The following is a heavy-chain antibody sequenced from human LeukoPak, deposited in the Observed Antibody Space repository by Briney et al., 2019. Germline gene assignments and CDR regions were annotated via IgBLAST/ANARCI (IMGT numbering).Heavy chain of an antibody. Sequence: SETLSLTCTVSGGSISSYYWSWIRQPPGKGLGWIGYIYYSGSTNYNPSLKSRVTISVDTSKNQFSLRLRSVTAADTAVYYCARSWMVGEGAFDFWGQGTMVPVSS. D-gene: IGHD1-26*01. CDR3: ARSWMVGEGAFDF. CDR2: IYYSGST. J-gene: IGHJ3*01. CDR1: GGSISSYY. V-gene: IGHV4-59*08.